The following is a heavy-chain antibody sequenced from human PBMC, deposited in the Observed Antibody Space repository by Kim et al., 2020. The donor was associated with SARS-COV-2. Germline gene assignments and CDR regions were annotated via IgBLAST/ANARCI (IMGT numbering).Heavy chain of an antibody. D-gene: IGHD2-2*02. V-gene: IGHV3-33*06. CDR1: GFTFTSHG. CDR2: IWYDGSNK. J-gene: IGHJ6*01. Sequence: GGSLRLSCTTSGFTFTSHGMHWVRQAPGTGLEWVAAIWYDGSNKYYADSVKGRFTISRDTSKSTLYLEMNSLRAEDTAVYYCAKDPLDCDSTSCNTYYGLDVWGQGTTVTDSS. CDR3: AKDPLDCDSTSCNTYYGLDV.